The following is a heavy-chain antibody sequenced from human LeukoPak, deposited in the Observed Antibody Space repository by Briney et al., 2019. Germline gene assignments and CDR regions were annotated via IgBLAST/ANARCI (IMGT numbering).Heavy chain of an antibody. J-gene: IGHJ4*02. Sequence: SETLSLTCAVYGGSFSGYYWSWIRQPPGKGLEWIGSIYYSGSTYYNPSLKSRVTISVDTSKNQFSLKLSSVTAADTAVYYCARQSIAAAGRDYWGQGTLVTVSS. CDR2: IYYSGST. CDR1: GGSFSGYY. CDR3: ARQSIAAAGRDY. D-gene: IGHD6-13*01. V-gene: IGHV4-34*01.